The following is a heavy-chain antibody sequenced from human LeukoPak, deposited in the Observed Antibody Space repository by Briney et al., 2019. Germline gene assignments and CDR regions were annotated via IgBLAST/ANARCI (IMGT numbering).Heavy chain of an antibody. CDR3: ARAPGGDYFDY. D-gene: IGHD3-16*01. J-gene: IGHJ4*02. V-gene: IGHV4-34*01. Sequence: GSLRLSCAASGFTFSSYEMNWVRQPPGKGLEWIGEINHSGSTNYNPSLKSRVTISVDTSKNQFSLKLSSVTAADTAVYYCARAPGGDYFDYWGQGTLVTVSS. CDR1: GFTFSSYE. CDR2: INHSGST.